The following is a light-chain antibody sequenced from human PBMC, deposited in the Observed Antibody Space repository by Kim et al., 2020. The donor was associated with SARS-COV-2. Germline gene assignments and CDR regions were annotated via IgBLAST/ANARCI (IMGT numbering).Light chain of an antibody. CDR3: ATWDDKRDGRV. V-gene: IGLV1-44*01. CDR2: NNN. J-gene: IGLJ3*02. CDR1: QSNIGDNT. Sequence: GQRVTITCSESQSNIGDNTVDWYQQLPGAAPKLLIYNNNLRPSGVPERFSGSRSGTSASLAISGLQSEDEADYYCATWDDKRDGRVFGGGTTLTVL.